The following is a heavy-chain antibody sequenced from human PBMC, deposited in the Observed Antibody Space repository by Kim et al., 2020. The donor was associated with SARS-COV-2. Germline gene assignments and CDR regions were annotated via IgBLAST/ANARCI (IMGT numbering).Heavy chain of an antibody. CDR2: NT. J-gene: IGHJ4*02. D-gene: IGHD1-1*01. CDR3: ARDDNHLFDY. Sequence: NTNYAQQLQGRVTMTTATATSTAYMELRSLRSDDTAVYYCARDDNHLFDYWGQGTLVTVSS. V-gene: IGHV1-18*01.